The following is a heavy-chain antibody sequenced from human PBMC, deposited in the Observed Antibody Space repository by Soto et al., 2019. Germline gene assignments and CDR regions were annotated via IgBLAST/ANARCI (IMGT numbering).Heavy chain of an antibody. CDR2: IYFTGKT. J-gene: IGHJ5*02. D-gene: IGHD2-2*01. V-gene: IGHV4-31*03. Sequence: ANLQESGPGLVKPSETLSLTCTVSGDSIRDGGYYWAWIRQRPGKGLEWMGYIYFTGKTNYNPSLENRLTMSVDMSRRQLYLRLTSVTAADTAVYFCAKDPSPQLIPAVTPGWFDPWGQGISVTVSS. CDR1: GDSIRDGGYY. CDR3: AKDPSPQLIPAVTPGWFDP.